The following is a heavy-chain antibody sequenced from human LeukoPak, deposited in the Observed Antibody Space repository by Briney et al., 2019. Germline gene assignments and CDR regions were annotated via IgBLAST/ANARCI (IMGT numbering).Heavy chain of an antibody. D-gene: IGHD1-26*01. J-gene: IGHJ4*02. Sequence: SETLSLTCTVSGGSISSSSYYWGWIRQPPGEGLEWIGSIYYSGSTYYNPSLKSRVTISVDTSKSQFSLKLTSVTATDTAVYYCARGRRELLGWGQGTLVTVSS. CDR1: GGSISSSSYY. CDR3: ARGRRELLG. CDR2: IYYSGST. V-gene: IGHV4-39*01.